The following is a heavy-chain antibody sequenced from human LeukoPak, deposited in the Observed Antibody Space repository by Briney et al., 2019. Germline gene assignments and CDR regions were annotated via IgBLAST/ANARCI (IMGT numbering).Heavy chain of an antibody. J-gene: IGHJ4*02. CDR1: GGSISSGDYY. Sequence: SETLSLTCTVSGGSISSGDYYWSWIRQPPGKGLEWIGYIYYSGSTYYNPSLKSRVTISVDTSKNQFSLKLSSVTAADTAVYYCARDQKGTGHFDYWGQGTLVTVSS. D-gene: IGHD3-10*01. CDR2: IYYSGST. CDR3: ARDQKGTGHFDY. V-gene: IGHV4-30-4*01.